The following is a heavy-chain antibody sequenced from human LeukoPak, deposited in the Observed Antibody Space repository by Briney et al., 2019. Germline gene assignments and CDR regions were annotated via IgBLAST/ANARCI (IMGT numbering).Heavy chain of an antibody. V-gene: IGHV1-24*01. CDR3: ATSHFCSSTSCYNHYYYYGMDV. Sequence: ASVKVSCKVSGYTLTELSMHWVRQAHGKGLEWMGGFDPEDGETIYAQKFQGRVTMTEDTSTDTAYMELSSLRSEDTAVYYCATSHFCSSTSCYNHYYYYGMDVWGKGTTVTVSS. CDR1: GYTLTELS. CDR2: FDPEDGET. D-gene: IGHD2-2*02. J-gene: IGHJ6*04.